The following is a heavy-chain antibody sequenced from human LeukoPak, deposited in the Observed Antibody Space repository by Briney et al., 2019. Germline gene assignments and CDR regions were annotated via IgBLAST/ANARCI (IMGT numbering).Heavy chain of an antibody. CDR3: ARDSSPEDYYYYYGMDV. J-gene: IGHJ6*02. D-gene: IGHD6-13*01. CDR1: GYTFTSYG. V-gene: IGHV1-18*01. CDR2: ISAYNGNT. Sequence: GASEKVSCKASGYTFTSYGISWVRQAPGQGLEWMGWISAYNGNTNYARKLQGRVTMTTDTSTSTDYMELRSLRSDDTAVYYCARDSSPEDYYYYYGMDVWGQGTTVTVSS.